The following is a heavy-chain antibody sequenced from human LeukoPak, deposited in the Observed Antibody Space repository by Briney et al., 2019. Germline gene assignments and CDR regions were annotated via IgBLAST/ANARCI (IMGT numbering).Heavy chain of an antibody. CDR3: ARDDFRSDRPGWYYGMDV. CDR2: ISAYNGNT. J-gene: IGHJ6*02. Sequence: ASVKVSCKASGYTFTSYGISWVRQAPGQGLEWMGWISAYNGNTNYAQKLQGRVTMTTDTSTSTAYMELRSLRSDDTAVYYCARDDFRSDRPGWYYGMDVWGQGTTVTVSS. CDR1: GYTFTSYG. V-gene: IGHV1-18*01. D-gene: IGHD3-3*01.